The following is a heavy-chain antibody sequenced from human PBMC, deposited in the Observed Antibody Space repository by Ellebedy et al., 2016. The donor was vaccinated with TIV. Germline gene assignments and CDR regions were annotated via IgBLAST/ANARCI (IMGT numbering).Heavy chain of an antibody. Sequence: GESLKISCAASVFSFSSYGMHWVRQAPGKGLEWVAYIRDDGSNKYYADSVKGRFTISRDNSKNTLHLQMRSLRADDTAVYYCAKGRSGVVHYWGQGTLVTVSS. J-gene: IGHJ4*02. D-gene: IGHD3-3*01. CDR3: AKGRSGVVHY. V-gene: IGHV3-30*02. CDR1: VFSFSSYG. CDR2: IRDDGSNK.